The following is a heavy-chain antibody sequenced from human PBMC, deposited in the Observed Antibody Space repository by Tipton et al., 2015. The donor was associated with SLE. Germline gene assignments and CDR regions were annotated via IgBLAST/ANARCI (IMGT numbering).Heavy chain of an antibody. D-gene: IGHD4-17*01. CDR2: INHSGST. V-gene: IGHV4-34*01. CDR1: GGSFSSFY. J-gene: IGHJ5*02. CDR3: ATRDYGDYTKWFDP. Sequence: TLSLTCAVYGGSFSSFYWSWIRQPPGKGLEWIGEINHSGSTSYNPSLKSRVTISVDTSKNQFSLKVSSVTAADTAVYYCATRDYGDYTKWFDPWGQGTLVTVSS.